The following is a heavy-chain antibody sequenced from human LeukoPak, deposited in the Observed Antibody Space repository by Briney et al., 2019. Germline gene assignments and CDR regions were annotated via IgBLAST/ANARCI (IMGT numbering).Heavy chain of an antibody. D-gene: IGHD6-6*01. CDR3: AREDSSSLSTQYYFDY. V-gene: IGHV1-46*01. J-gene: IGHJ4*02. CDR2: INPSGGST. Sequence: ASVKVSCKASGYTFTSYYMHWVQQAPGQGLEWMGIINPSGGSTSYAQKFQGRVTMTRDTSTSTVYMELSSLRSEDTAVYYCAREDSSSLSTQYYFDYWGQGTLVTVSS. CDR1: GYTFTSYY.